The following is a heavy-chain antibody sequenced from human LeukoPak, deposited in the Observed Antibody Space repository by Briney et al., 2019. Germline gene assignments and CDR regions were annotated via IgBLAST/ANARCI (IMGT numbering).Heavy chain of an antibody. J-gene: IGHJ3*02. CDR2: IIPKFDLT. V-gene: IGHV1-8*01. Sequence: ASVKVSCKTSGDTFSNFVISWVRQAPGQGLEWMARIIPKFDLTKFAQKFQGRVTITRSTSISTAYMELSSLRSEDTAVYYCARGRITMVRGVKDAFDIWGQGTMVTVSS. D-gene: IGHD3-10*01. CDR3: ARGRITMVRGVKDAFDI. CDR1: GDTFSNFV.